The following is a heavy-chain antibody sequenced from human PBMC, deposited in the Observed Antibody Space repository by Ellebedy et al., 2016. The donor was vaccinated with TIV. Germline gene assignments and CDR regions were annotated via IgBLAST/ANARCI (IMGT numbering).Heavy chain of an antibody. Sequence: GSLRLXCAVYGGSFNGHSWTWIRQPPGKGLEWIGEVTHTGTTNYNPSLKSRVTISADTSKNQFSLKLTSMTAADQAVYYCVRGTVALQPLKYFDSWGQGTLVTVSS. V-gene: IGHV4-34*01. D-gene: IGHD6-19*01. CDR3: VRGTVALQPLKYFDS. J-gene: IGHJ4*02. CDR2: VTHTGTT. CDR1: GGSFNGHS.